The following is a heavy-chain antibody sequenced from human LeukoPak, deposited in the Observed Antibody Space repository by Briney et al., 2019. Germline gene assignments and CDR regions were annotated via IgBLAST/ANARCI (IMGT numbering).Heavy chain of an antibody. CDR1: GGSINSNNW. Sequence: PSETLSLTCAVSGGSINSNNWWSWVRQPPGKGLEWIGEIYHSGSTNYNPSLKSRVTISVDTSKNQFSLKLSSVTAADTAVYYCARGKGYYDSSGVVDYWGQGTLVTVPS. D-gene: IGHD3-22*01. CDR2: IYHSGST. J-gene: IGHJ4*02. V-gene: IGHV4-4*02. CDR3: ARGKGYYDSSGVVDY.